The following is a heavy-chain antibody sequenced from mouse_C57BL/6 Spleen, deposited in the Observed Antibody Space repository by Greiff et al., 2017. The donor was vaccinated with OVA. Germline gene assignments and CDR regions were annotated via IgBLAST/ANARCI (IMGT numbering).Heavy chain of an antibody. Sequence: VQLQQPGAELVRPGSSVKLSCKASGYTFTSYWMHWVQQRPIQGLEWIGNIDPSDSETHYNHNFTDKATFTVDKSSSAAYMPLSSLTSEDSAVYDGARERGHYCGSSWGYFDVWGTGTTVTVSS. J-gene: IGHJ1*03. CDR3: ARERGHYCGSSWGYFDV. V-gene: IGHV1-52*01. CDR1: GYTFTSYW. CDR2: IDPSDSET. D-gene: IGHD1-1*01.